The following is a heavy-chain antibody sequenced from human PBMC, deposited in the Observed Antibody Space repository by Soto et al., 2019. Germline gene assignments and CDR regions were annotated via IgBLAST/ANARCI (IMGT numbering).Heavy chain of an antibody. J-gene: IGHJ4*02. CDR1: GNTFSDSA. CDR3: ATCSGGYYYMPWDF. V-gene: IGHV1-69*01. D-gene: IGHD3-22*01. CDR2: IIPIFGLS. Sequence: QVQMVQSGPEVKKPGSSVRVSCKASGNTFSDSALSWVRQAPGRGLEWMGGIIPIFGLSDYSQKVLGRVTITADESRTTAYMELSSLTPDVTAVYYCATCSGGYYYMPWDFWCQGTLVAVSS.